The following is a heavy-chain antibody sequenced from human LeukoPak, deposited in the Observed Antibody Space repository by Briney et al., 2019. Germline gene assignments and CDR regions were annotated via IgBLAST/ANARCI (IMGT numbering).Heavy chain of an antibody. Sequence: PLQTLSLTCTVSGGSISSGDYYWSWIRQPPGKGLEWIGYIYYNGIIYYNPSLKSRVTISVDTSKNQFSLKLSSVTAADTAVYYCARRYYDTLTGQGFIDYWGQGTLVTVSS. CDR2: IYYNGII. V-gene: IGHV4-30-4*01. CDR3: ARRYYDTLTGQGFIDY. D-gene: IGHD3-9*01. CDR1: GGSISSGDYY. J-gene: IGHJ4*02.